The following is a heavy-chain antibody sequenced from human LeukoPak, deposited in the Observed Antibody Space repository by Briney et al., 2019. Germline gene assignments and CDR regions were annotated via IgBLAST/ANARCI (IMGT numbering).Heavy chain of an antibody. V-gene: IGHV4-34*01. J-gene: IGHJ4*02. CDR1: GGSISSYY. D-gene: IGHD3-3*01. CDR3: ARGGKQGIPITTRNGLAVFDY. CDR2: INHSGST. Sequence: PSETLSLTCTVSGGSISSYYWSWIRQPPGKGLEWIGEINHSGSTNYNPSLKSRVTISVDTSKNQFSLKLSSVTAADTAVYYCARGGKQGIPITTRNGLAVFDYWGQGTLVTVSS.